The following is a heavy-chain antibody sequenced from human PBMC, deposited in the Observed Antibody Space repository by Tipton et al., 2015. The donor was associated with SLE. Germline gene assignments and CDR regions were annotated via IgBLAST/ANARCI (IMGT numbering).Heavy chain of an antibody. Sequence: SLRLSCAASGFTFSSYGMHWVRQAPGKGLEWVAVISYDGSNKYYADSVKGRFTISRDNSKNTLYLQMNSLRAEDTAVYYCAKEGAAAGTFDYWGQGTLVTVSS. CDR2: ISYDGSNK. V-gene: IGHV3-30*18. J-gene: IGHJ4*02. D-gene: IGHD6-13*01. CDR3: AKEGAAAGTFDY. CDR1: GFTFSSYG.